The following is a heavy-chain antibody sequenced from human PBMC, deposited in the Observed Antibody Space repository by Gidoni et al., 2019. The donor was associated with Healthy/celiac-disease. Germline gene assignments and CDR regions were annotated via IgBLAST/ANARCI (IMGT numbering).Heavy chain of an antibody. Sequence: EVQLVESGGGLVQPGRSLRLSCAASGFTFDAYAMHWVRQAPGKGLEWVSGISWNSGSIGYADSVKGRFTISRDNAKNSLYLQMNSLRAEDTALYYCAKDIRVVAATPYYFDYWGQGTLVTVSS. CDR2: ISWNSGSI. J-gene: IGHJ4*02. V-gene: IGHV3-9*01. D-gene: IGHD2-15*01. CDR1: GFTFDAYA. CDR3: AKDIRVVAATPYYFDY.